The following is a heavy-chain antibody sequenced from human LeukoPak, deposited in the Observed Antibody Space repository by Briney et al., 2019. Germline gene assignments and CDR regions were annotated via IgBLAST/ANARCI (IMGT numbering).Heavy chain of an antibody. CDR2: ISSSSSYI. D-gene: IGHD6-19*01. Sequence: GGSLRLSCAASGFSFSSYSMNWVRQAPGKGLEWVSSISSSSSYIYYADSVKGRFTISRDNSKTTLYLHMDSLRVEDTAVYYCAKDQTVAVAGPFYNWGQGTLVTVSS. V-gene: IGHV3-21*04. J-gene: IGHJ4*02. CDR1: GFSFSSYS. CDR3: AKDQTVAVAGPFYN.